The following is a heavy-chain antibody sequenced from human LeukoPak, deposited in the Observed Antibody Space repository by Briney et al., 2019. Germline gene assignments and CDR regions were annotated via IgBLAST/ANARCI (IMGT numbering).Heavy chain of an antibody. V-gene: IGHV4-34*01. CDR2: INHSGST. CDR3: ARAGGSYYGSGYFQH. CDR1: GGSFSGYY. Sequence: SETLSLTCAVYGGSFSGYYGSWIRQPPGKGLEWIGEINHSGSTNYNPSLKSRVTISVDTSKNQFSLKLSSVTAADTAVYYCARAGGSYYGSGYFQHWGQGTLVTVSS. J-gene: IGHJ1*01. D-gene: IGHD1-26*01.